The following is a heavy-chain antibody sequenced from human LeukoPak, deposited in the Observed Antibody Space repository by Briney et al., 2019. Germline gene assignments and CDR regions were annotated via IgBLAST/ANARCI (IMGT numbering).Heavy chain of an antibody. CDR1: VGSISSSGYF. V-gene: IGHV4-39*01. CDR3: ARGVAVVPATHYYFDY. CDR2: IYYSGST. Sequence: SETLSLTCTLSVGSISSSGYFWRWIRQPPGKGLEWIGSIYYSGSTYYNPSLKSRVTISVDTSKNQFSLKLSSVTAADTAGYYRARGVAVVPATHYYFDYWGQGSLVTVSS. D-gene: IGHD2-2*01. J-gene: IGHJ4*02.